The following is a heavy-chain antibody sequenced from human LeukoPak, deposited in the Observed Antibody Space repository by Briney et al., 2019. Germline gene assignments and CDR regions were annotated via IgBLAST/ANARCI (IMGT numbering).Heavy chain of an antibody. CDR1: GFTFSSYA. J-gene: IGHJ6*03. CDR3: AKAVGEIFGVVMGGYYMDV. D-gene: IGHD3-3*01. V-gene: IGHV3-23*01. CDR2: ISGSGGST. Sequence: PGGSLRLSCAASGFTFSSYAMSWVRQAPGKRLEWVSAISGSGGSTYYADSVKGRFTISRDNSKNTLYLQMNSLRAEDTAVYYCAKAVGEIFGVVMGGYYMDVWGKGTTVTVSS.